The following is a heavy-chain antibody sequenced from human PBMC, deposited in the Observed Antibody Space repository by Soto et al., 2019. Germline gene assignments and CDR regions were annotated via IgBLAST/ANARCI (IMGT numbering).Heavy chain of an antibody. V-gene: IGHV4-59*01. D-gene: IGHD4-4*01. CDR2: IYHSGRT. CDR3: ARDGDGRMTTNPYYYYGMDV. Sequence: SETLSLTCTVSGGSISSYYWSWIRQVPGKGLEWIGCIYHSGRTNYNPSLKSRISISVDTSKNQFSLKLSSVTAADTAIYFCARDGDGRMTTNPYYYYGMDVWGQGTTVTVSS. CDR1: GGSISSYY. J-gene: IGHJ6*02.